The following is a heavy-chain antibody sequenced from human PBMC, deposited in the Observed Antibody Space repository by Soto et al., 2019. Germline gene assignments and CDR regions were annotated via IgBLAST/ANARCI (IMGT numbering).Heavy chain of an antibody. CDR1: GGTFSSYT. CDR2: IIPILGIA. V-gene: IGHV1-69*02. D-gene: IGHD3-9*01. J-gene: IGHJ6*02. Sequence: PVKVACKASGGTFSSYTISWVRQAPGQGLEWMGRIIPILGIANYAQKFQGRVTITADESTSTAYMELSSLRSEDTAVYYCARSYYDILTGPPWADPSGMDVWGEGTTVTVSS. CDR3: ARSYYDILTGPPWADPSGMDV.